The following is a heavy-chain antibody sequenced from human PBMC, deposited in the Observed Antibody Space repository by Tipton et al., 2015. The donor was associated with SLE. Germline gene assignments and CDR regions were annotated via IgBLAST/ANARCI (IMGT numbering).Heavy chain of an antibody. CDR2: IHSSGRT. V-gene: IGHV4-59*01. J-gene: IGHJ6*03. Sequence: TLSLTCTVSGGSISSYYWSWIRQPPGKGLEWIADIHSSGRTNYNPSLKSRLTISVDTSKNQFSLRLTSVTAADTAVYYCARAEMTTEVSVFYFYLDVWGKGTTVTVSS. CDR1: GGSISSYY. D-gene: IGHD5-24*01. CDR3: ARAEMTTEVSVFYFYLDV.